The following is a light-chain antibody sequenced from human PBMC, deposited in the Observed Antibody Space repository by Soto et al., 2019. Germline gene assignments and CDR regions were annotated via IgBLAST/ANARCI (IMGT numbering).Light chain of an antibody. V-gene: IGLV2-14*01. CDR3: RSYSSRSTPPYV. J-gene: IGLJ1*01. Sequence: QSALAQPAPVSGSPGQSITISCTGSSSDVGGYDYVSWYQQHPGKAPKLMIYKVSNRPSGVSNRFSGSKSGSTASLTISGLQAEDEADYYCRSYSSRSTPPYVFGTGTKVTVL. CDR1: SSDVGGYDY. CDR2: KVS.